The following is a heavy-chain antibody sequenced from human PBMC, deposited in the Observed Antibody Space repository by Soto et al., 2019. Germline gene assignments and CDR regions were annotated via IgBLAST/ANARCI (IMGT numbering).Heavy chain of an antibody. CDR2: IVVASGYS. CDR1: GFTFGSSA. CDR3: AADVIGVAGDFDH. V-gene: IGHV1-58*01. D-gene: IGHD6-19*01. J-gene: IGHJ4*02. Sequence: LVQSGPDVKKPGTSVKVSCKTSGFTFGSSAVQWVRQVRGQRLEWIGWIVVASGYSNVAQKFQDRVFRTRDLSANTAFMELSSLTSEDSAMYYCAADVIGVAGDFDHWGQGTLVSVSS.